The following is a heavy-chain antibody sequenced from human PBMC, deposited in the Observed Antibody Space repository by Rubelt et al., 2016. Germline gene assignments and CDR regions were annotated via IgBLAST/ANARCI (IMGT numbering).Heavy chain of an antibody. Sequence: QVQLVQSGAEVKKPGASVKVSCKASGYTFTSYYMHWVRQAPGQGLEWMGRINPNSGGTNYAQKFQGRVTRTRDTSISTAYMELSRLRSDDTAVYYRARGEVAVPAATRQNWGFDPWGQGTLVTVSS. CDR3: ARGEVAVPAATRQNWGFDP. CDR1: GYTFTSYY. J-gene: IGHJ5*02. V-gene: IGHV1-2*06. D-gene: IGHD2-2*01. CDR2: INPNSGGT.